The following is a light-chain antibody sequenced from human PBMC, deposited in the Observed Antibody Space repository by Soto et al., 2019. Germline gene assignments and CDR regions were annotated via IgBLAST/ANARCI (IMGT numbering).Light chain of an antibody. Sequence: QSALTQPPSASGSPGQSVTISCTGTSSDIGRYNYVSWYQQHPGKAPKLMIYEVNKLPSGVPDRFSGSKSGNTASLTVSGLQADDEADYYCSSYAGRNEVFGGGTKVTVL. CDR1: SSDIGRYNY. V-gene: IGLV2-8*01. CDR2: EVN. J-gene: IGLJ3*02. CDR3: SSYAGRNEV.